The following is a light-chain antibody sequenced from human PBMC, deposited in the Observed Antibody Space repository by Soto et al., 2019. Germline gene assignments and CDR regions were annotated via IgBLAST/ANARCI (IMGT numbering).Light chain of an antibody. J-gene: IGLJ1*01. V-gene: IGLV2-14*01. CDR1: ISDVGGYNY. CDR2: DVS. CDR3: SSYTSSSTLP. Sequence: QSALTQPASVSGSPGQSITISCTGTISDVGGYNYVSWYQQHPGKAPKLMIYDVSTRPSGVSNRFSGSKSGNTASLTISGLQAEDEADYYCSSYTSSSTLPFGTGTKLTVL.